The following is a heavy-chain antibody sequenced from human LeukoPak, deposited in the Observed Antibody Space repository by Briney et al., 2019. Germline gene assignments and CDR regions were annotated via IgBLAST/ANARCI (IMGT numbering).Heavy chain of an antibody. J-gene: IGHJ4*02. CDR2: IYYSGST. D-gene: IGHD3-3*01. CDR3: ARDLGGSPYDFWSGYYPNFDY. Sequence: VKPSETLSLTCTVSGGSISSYYWSWIRQPPGKGLEWVGYIYYSGSTNYNPSLKSRVTISVDTSKNQFSLKLSSVTAADTAVYYCARDLGGSPYDFWSGYYPNFDYWGQGTLVTVSS. CDR1: GGSISSYY. V-gene: IGHV4-59*12.